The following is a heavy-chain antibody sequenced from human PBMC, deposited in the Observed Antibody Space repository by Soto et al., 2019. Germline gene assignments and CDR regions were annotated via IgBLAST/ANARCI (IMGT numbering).Heavy chain of an antibody. J-gene: IGHJ4*02. D-gene: IGHD3-10*01. V-gene: IGHV4-59*02. Sequence: SETLSLTCTFSGCSVSGHFWSWIRQPPGKGLEWVGYISHRGSTDYNPSLKSRLNISLDTSKNQFSLQLTSVIATDTAVYYCAREIPSSGYFDYWGQGALVTVSS. CDR1: GCSVSGHF. CDR3: AREIPSSGYFDY. CDR2: ISHRGST.